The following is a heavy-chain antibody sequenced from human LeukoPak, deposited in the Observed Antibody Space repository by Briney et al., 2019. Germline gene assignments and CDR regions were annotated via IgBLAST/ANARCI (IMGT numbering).Heavy chain of an antibody. J-gene: IGHJ6*03. V-gene: IGHV4-59*01. CDR2: IYSSGST. Sequence: SETLSLTCNVSGGSIRGYYWSWIRQPPGKGLEWIGYIYSSGSTNYNPSLKSRVTMSVDTSKNQFSLKVSSVTAADTAVYYCARDHLAVAGTGPYYYYYYMDVWGKGTTVTVSS. CDR3: ARDHLAVAGTGPYYYYYYMDV. CDR1: GGSIRGYY. D-gene: IGHD6-19*01.